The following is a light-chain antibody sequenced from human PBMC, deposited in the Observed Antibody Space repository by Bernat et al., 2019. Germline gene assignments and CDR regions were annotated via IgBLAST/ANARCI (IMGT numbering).Light chain of an antibody. J-gene: IGLJ2*01. CDR1: SSNIGSNT. CDR2: SNN. V-gene: IGLV1-44*01. CDR3: AAWDISLNGPV. Sequence: QSVLTQPPSASGTPGQRVTISCSGSSSNIGSNTVNWYQQLPGTAPKLLIYSNNQRPSGVPDRFSGSKSGTSASLAISGLQSEDEADYYCAAWDISLNGPVFGGWTKLTVL.